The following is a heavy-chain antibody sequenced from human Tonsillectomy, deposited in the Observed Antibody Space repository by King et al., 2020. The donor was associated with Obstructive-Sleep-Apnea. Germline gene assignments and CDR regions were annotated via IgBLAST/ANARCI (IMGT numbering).Heavy chain of an antibody. D-gene: IGHD6-6*01. Sequence: VQLPQWGAGLLKPSETLSLTCAVYGGSFSGYYWSWIRQPPGKGLEWIGEINQSGSTNYNPSLKSRVTISVDTSKNQFSLKLSSVTAADTAVYYCARGPWSIAARPRYYFDYWGQGTLVTVSS. V-gene: IGHV4-34*01. CDR2: INQSGST. J-gene: IGHJ4*02. CDR1: GGSFSGYY. CDR3: ARGPWSIAARPRYYFDY.